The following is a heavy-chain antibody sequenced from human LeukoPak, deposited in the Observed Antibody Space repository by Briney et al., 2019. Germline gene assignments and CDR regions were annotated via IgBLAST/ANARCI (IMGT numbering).Heavy chain of an antibody. V-gene: IGHV7-4-1*02. D-gene: IGHD3-22*01. Sequence: ASVKVSCKASGYTFTSYAMSWVRQAPGQGLEWMGWINTNTGNPTYAQGFTGRFVFSLDTSVSTAYLQISSLKAEDTAVYYCARGAGYYDSSEWYYFDYWGQGTLVTVSS. CDR1: GYTFTSYA. CDR2: INTNTGNP. CDR3: ARGAGYYDSSEWYYFDY. J-gene: IGHJ4*02.